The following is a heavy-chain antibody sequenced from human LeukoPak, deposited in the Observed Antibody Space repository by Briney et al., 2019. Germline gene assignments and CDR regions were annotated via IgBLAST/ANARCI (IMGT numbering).Heavy chain of an antibody. CDR3: AKDLVVVTANDAFDI. D-gene: IGHD2-21*02. V-gene: IGHV3-30*02. J-gene: IGHJ3*02. Sequence: SGGSLRLSCAASGFTFSSYGMHWVRQAPGKGLEWVAFIRYDGSNKYYADSVKGRFTISRDNSKNTLYLQMNSLRAEDTAVYYCAKDLVVVTANDAFDIWGQGTMVTVSS. CDR2: IRYDGSNK. CDR1: GFTFSSYG.